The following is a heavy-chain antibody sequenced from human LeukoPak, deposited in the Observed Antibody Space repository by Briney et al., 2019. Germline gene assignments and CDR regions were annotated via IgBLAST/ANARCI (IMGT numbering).Heavy chain of an antibody. CDR2: ISDSGRYI. Sequence: GGSLRLSCAATGFSFSNYDMTWVRQAAGPGLAWVSSISDSGRYIFRADALAGRFTIYRDNSENTLYLQMNSLRAEDTATYFCAGKLPGGAYYFDLWGQGILVAVSS. D-gene: IGHD3-22*01. V-gene: IGHV3-23*01. CDR1: GFSFSNYD. J-gene: IGHJ5*02. CDR3: AGKLPGGAYYFDL.